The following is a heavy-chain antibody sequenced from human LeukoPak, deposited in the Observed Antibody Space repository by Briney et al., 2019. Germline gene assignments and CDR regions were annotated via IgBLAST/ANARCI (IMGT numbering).Heavy chain of an antibody. V-gene: IGHV3-15*01. J-gene: IGHJ4*02. CDR3: TTDLGDYGDYLRE. CDR1: GFTFSSYG. D-gene: IGHD4-17*01. Sequence: GGSLRLSCAASGFTFSSYGMSWIRQAPGKGLEWVGRVTSESAGGTTDYPAVVKGRFSISRDDSTNMVYLQMNSLKTEDTALYCCTTDLGDYGDYLREWGQGTLVTVSS. CDR2: VTSESAGGTT.